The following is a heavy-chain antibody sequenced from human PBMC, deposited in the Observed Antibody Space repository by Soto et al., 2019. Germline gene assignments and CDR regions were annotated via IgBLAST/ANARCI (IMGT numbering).Heavy chain of an antibody. Sequence: QVQLQESGPGLLKPSQTLSPTCTVSGGSITSDGFYWTWIRQRPGKGLEWIAYLYYTGSTFYNPSLKRRLTISLDKSANRFSLKMTSVTAADTAIYFCASGPFHIWGQGTMVVVSS. CDR1: GGSITSDGFY. V-gene: IGHV4-31*03. J-gene: IGHJ3*02. CDR2: LYYTGST. CDR3: ASGPFHI.